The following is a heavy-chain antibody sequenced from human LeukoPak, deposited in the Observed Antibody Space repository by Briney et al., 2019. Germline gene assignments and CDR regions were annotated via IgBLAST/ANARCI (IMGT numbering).Heavy chain of an antibody. Sequence: PGGSLRLSCVASEFTFSSYAMSWVRQAPGKGLEWVSGISGSGDNTYYADSVKGRFTISRDNSKNTLYVQVNSLGTEDTAAYYCAKGSYYDSSGSFYFDYWGQGTLVTVSS. CDR2: ISGSGDNT. V-gene: IGHV3-23*01. D-gene: IGHD3-22*01. J-gene: IGHJ4*02. CDR3: AKGSYYDSSGSFYFDY. CDR1: EFTFSSYA.